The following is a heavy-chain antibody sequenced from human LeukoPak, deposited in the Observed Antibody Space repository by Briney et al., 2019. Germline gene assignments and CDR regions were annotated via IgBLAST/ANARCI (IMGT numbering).Heavy chain of an antibody. V-gene: IGHV3-21*01. D-gene: IGHD6-6*01. J-gene: IGHJ6*03. CDR2: ISGSGIYT. CDR1: AFTFSDYS. CDR3: ARRGGSSSMDYYYHYMDV. Sequence: GGSLRLSCAVSAFTFSDYSMNWVRQAPGKGLEWVSSISGSGIYTYYADSVKGRFTISGDNAKNSLYLQMNILRAEDTAVYYCARRGGSSSMDYYYHYMDVWGKGTTVTVSS.